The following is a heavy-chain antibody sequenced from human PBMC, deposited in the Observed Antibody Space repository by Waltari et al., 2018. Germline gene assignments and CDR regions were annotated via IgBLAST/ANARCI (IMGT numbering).Heavy chain of an antibody. CDR1: GFTFSSYD. D-gene: IGHD2-15*01. Sequence: QVQLVESGGGVVQPGRSLRLSCAASGFTFSSYDMHWVRQAPGKGLEWVAVISYDGSNKYYADSVKGRFTISRDNSKNTLYLQMNSLRAEDTAVYYCAKEGGTRTYYYYMDVWGKGTTVTVSS. J-gene: IGHJ6*03. V-gene: IGHV3-30*18. CDR2: ISYDGSNK. CDR3: AKEGGTRTYYYYMDV.